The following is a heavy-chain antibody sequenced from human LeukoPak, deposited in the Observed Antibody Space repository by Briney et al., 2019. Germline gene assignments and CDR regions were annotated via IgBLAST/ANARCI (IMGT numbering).Heavy chain of an antibody. Sequence: ASVKVSCKASGYTFTSYYMHWVRQAPGQGLEWMGIINPSGGSTSYAQKFQGRVTMTRDTSTSTAYMELSRLRSDDTAVYYCAXXXXXXGWYPGDAFDIWGQGTMVTVSS. CDR2: INPSGGST. CDR1: GYTFTSYY. D-gene: IGHD6-19*01. J-gene: IGHJ3*02. CDR3: AXXXXXXGWYPGDAFDI. V-gene: IGHV1-46*01.